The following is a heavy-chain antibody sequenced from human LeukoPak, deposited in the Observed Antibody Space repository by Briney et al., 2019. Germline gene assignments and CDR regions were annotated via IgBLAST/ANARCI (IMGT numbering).Heavy chain of an antibody. J-gene: IGHJ6*03. CDR3: ARAYSNYYYYYMDV. D-gene: IGHD4-11*01. V-gene: IGHV4-34*01. CDR2: INHSGST. Sequence: ETLSLTCAVYGGSFSGYYWSWIRQPPRKGLEWIGEINHSGSTNYNPSLESRVTISVDTSKNQFSLKLSSVTAADTAVYYCARAYSNYYYYYMDVWGKGTTVTVSS. CDR1: GGSFSGYY.